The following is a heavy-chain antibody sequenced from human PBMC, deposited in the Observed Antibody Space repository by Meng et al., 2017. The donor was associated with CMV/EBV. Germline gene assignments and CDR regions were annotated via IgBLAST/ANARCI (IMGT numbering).Heavy chain of an antibody. Sequence: SVKVSCKVSGGTFSSYTISWVRQAPGQGLEWMGRIIPILGIANYAQKFQGRVTITADKSTSTAYMELSSLRSEDTAVYYCARGIAAAGTSGWWFDPWGQGTLVTVSS. V-gene: IGHV1-69*02. J-gene: IGHJ5*02. CDR1: GGTFSSYT. CDR3: ARGIAAAGTSGWWFDP. D-gene: IGHD6-13*01. CDR2: IIPILGIA.